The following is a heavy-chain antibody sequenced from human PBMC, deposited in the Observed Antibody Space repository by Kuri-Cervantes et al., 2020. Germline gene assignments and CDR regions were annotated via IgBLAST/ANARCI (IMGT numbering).Heavy chain of an antibody. J-gene: IGHJ3*02. Sequence: GGSLRLSCAASGFTFSSYAMSWVRQAPGKGLEWVSAISGSGGSTYYADSVKGRFTISRDNAKNSLYLQMNNLRAEGTAIYYCARGVCAGCAFEIWGQGTMVTVSS. CDR3: ARGVCAGCAFEI. V-gene: IGHV3-23*01. D-gene: IGHD3-3*01. CDR1: GFTFSSYA. CDR2: ISGSGGST.